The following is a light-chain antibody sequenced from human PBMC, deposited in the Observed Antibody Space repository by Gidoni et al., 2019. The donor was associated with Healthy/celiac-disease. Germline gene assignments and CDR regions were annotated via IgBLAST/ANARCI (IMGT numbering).Light chain of an antibody. CDR1: SSNIGSNY. Sequence: QSVLTQPPSASATPGQRVTISCSGSSSNIGSNYVYWYQQLPGTAPNLLIYRNNQRPSGVPDRFSGSKSGPSASLAISGLRSEDEADYYCAAWDDSLSALCVFGTGTKVTVL. CDR3: AAWDDSLSALCV. J-gene: IGLJ1*01. V-gene: IGLV1-47*01. CDR2: RNN.